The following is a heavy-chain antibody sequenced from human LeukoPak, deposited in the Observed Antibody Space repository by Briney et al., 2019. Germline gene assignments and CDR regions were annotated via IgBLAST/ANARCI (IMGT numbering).Heavy chain of an antibody. CDR1: GASISGSGYY. D-gene: IGHD6-25*01. J-gene: IGHJ4*02. CDR3: VRQGPGATRVGILKSTFSYFQY. CDR2: IYPSGSN. Sequence: PSETLSLTCSVSGASISGSGYYWGWIRQPPGKGLEWTASIYPSGSNYYNPSLKSRATISVDTSKNQFSLNLNSVTAADTAVYFCVRQGPGATRVGILKSTFSYFQYWGQGTLVAVSS. V-gene: IGHV4-39*01.